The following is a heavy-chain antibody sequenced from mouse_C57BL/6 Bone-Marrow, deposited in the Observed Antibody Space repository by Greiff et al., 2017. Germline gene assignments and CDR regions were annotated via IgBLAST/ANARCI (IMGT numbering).Heavy chain of an antibody. CDR1: GFTFSSYA. CDR3: ARDGWRFAY. D-gene: IGHD2-3*01. CDR2: ISDGGSYT. Sequence: EVQGVESGGGLVKPGGSLKLSCAASGFTFSSYAMSWVRQTPEKRLEWVATISDGGSYTYYPDNVKGRFTISRDKAKNNLYLQMSHLKSEDTAMYYCARDGWRFAYWGRGTLVTVSA. J-gene: IGHJ3*01. V-gene: IGHV5-4*01.